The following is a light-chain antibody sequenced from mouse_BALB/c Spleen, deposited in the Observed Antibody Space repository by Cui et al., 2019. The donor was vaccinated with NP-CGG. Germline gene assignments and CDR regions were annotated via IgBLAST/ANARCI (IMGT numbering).Light chain of an antibody. J-gene: IGLJ1*01. CDR2: GTN. V-gene: IGLV1*01. CDR1: TGAVTTSNY. Sequence: QAVVTQESALTTSPGEKVTPTCRSSTGAVTTSNYANWVQEKPDHLFTGLIGGTNNRPPGVPARFSGSLIGDKAALTITGAQTEDEAIYFCALWYSNHWVFGGGTKLTVL. CDR3: ALWYSNHWV.